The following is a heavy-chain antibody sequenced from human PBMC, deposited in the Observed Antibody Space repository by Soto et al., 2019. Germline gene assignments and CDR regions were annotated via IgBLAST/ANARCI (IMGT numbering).Heavy chain of an antibody. CDR3: AGEKVGTTGIDF. Sequence: QAQLVQSGAEVKKPGASVKVSCKASGYTFTGYDINWVRQATGQGLAWMGWMNPNSGNTGYAQNFQGRVTMTRDNSITTAYMELTSLREDDSAVYYCAGEKVGTTGIDFWGQGPLVTVSS. V-gene: IGHV1-8*01. D-gene: IGHD1-26*01. CDR1: GYTFTGYD. J-gene: IGHJ4*02. CDR2: MNPNSGNT.